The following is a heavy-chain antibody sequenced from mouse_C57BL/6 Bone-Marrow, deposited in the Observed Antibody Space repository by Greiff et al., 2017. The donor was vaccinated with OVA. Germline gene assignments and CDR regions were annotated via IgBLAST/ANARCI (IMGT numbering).Heavy chain of an antibody. D-gene: IGHD3-3*01. J-gene: IGHJ2*01. Sequence: EVMLVESGGDLVKPGGSLKLSCAASGFTFSSYGMSWVRQTPDKRLEWVATISSGGSYTYYPDSVKGRFTISRDNAKNTLYLQMSSLKSEDTAMYYCARHRGRHYCDYWGQGTTLTVSS. CDR2: ISSGGSYT. CDR3: ARHRGRHYCDY. V-gene: IGHV5-6*01. CDR1: GFTFSSYG.